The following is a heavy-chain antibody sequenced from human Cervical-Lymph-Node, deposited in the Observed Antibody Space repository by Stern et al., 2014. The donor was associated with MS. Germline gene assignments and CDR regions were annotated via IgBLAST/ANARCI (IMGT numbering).Heavy chain of an antibody. CDR2: IIPILGIA. D-gene: IGHD3-22*01. CDR1: GGTFSSYT. CDR3: ARDGGYDSSGYDY. Sequence: QVQLVESGAEVKKPGSSVKVSCKASGGTFSSYTISWVRQAPGQGLEWLGRIIPILGIANYAQKLQGRVTITADKSTSTAYMELSSLRSEDTAVYYCARDGGYDSSGYDYWGQGTLVTVSS. J-gene: IGHJ4*02. V-gene: IGHV1-69*09.